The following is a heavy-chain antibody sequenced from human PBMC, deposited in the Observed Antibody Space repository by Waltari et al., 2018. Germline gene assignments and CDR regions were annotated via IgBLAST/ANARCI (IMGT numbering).Heavy chain of an antibody. CDR2: INSNTGDS. D-gene: IGHD1-1*01. Sequence: VHLVQSGAEVTQPGASVRVSCKTSGYTFTAYYLHWVRQAPGQGLEWMAWINSNTGDSQSAQTFEGRVTVTRDTSLTTAYLELSGLRSDDTALYYCARETLPGNKIIDYWGQGTLVTVSS. V-gene: IGHV1-2*02. J-gene: IGHJ4*02. CDR3: ARETLPGNKIIDY. CDR1: GYTFTAYY.